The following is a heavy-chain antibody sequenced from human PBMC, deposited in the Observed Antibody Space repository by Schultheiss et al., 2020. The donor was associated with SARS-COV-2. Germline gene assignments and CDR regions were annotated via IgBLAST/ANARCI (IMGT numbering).Heavy chain of an antibody. V-gene: IGHV3-11*04. J-gene: IGHJ4*02. CDR3: ARAATVVIPLDY. CDR1: GFTFSDYY. Sequence: GGSLRLSCAASGFTFSDYYMSWIRQAPGKGLEWVSYISSSGSSIYYADSVKGRFTISRDNAKNSLYLQMNNLRAEDTAVYYCARAATVVIPLDYWGQGTLVTVSS. CDR2: ISSSGSSI. D-gene: IGHD4-23*01.